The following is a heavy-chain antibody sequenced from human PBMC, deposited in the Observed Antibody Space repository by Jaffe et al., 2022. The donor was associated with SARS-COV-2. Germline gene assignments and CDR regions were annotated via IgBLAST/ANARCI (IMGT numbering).Heavy chain of an antibody. CDR1: GFSLSTSGVG. J-gene: IGHJ5*02. D-gene: IGHD1-20*01. Sequence: QITLKESGPTLVKPTQTLTLTCTFSGFSLSTSGVGVGWIRQPPGKALEWLALIYWDDDKRYSPSLKSRLTITKDTSKNQVVLTMTNMDPVDTATYYCAHKKPGITGTTGSFDPWGQGTLVTVSS. CDR3: AHKKPGITGTTGSFDP. V-gene: IGHV2-5*02. CDR2: IYWDDDK.